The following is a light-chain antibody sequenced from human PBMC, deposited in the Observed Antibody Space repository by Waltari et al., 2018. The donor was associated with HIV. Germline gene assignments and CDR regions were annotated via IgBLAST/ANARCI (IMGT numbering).Light chain of an antibody. CDR1: QFINTW. V-gene: IGKV1-5*03. J-gene: IGKJ4*01. Sequence: DIQMTQSPSTLSASVGDTVTITCRASQFINTWLAWYQQKPGQAPKLLIYKASIVESGVPSRFSGSGSGTEFTLTISSLQPDDFATYYCQQYHNYLTFGGGTRVEIK. CDR3: QQYHNYLT. CDR2: KAS.